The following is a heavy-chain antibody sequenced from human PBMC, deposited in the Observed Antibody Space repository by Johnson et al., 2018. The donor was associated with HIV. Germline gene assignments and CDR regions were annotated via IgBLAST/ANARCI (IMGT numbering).Heavy chain of an antibody. Sequence: VQLVESGGDLVKPGGSLRLSCAASGFTFSSYDMHWVRQATGKGLEWVSAIGTAGDTYYPGSVKGRFTISRENAKNSLYLQMNSLRAEDTAVYYCARDAPDSGSYHAFDIWGQGTMVTVSS. V-gene: IGHV3-13*01. J-gene: IGHJ3*02. CDR1: GFTFSSYD. CDR2: IGTAGDT. CDR3: ARDAPDSGSYHAFDI. D-gene: IGHD1-26*01.